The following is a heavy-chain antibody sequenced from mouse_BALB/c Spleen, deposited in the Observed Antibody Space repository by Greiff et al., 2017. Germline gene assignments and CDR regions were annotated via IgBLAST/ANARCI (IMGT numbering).Heavy chain of an antibody. J-gene: IGHJ4*01. CDR2: ILPGSGST. Sequence: VQLQQSGAELMKPGASVKISCKATGYTFSSYWIEWVKQRPGHGLEWIGEILPGSGSTNYNEKFKGKATFTADTSSNTAYMQLSSLTSEDSAVYYCARLYGNYHYAMDYWGQGTSVTVSS. D-gene: IGHD2-1*01. CDR1: GYTFSSYW. CDR3: ARLYGNYHYAMDY. V-gene: IGHV1-9*01.